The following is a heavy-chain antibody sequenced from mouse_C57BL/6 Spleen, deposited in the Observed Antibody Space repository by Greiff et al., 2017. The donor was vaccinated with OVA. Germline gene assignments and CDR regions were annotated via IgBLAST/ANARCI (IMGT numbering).Heavy chain of an antibody. CDR2: ISNKANGYTT. Sequence: EVQGVESGGGLVQPGGSLSLSCAASGFTFTDYYMSWVRQPPGTALEWLGVISNKANGYTTEYSASVKGRFTISRDNSQSILYLQMKALGAEDSATYYCARGLGRDYAMDYWGQGTSVTVSS. CDR3: ARGLGRDYAMDY. V-gene: IGHV7-3*01. D-gene: IGHD4-1*01. CDR1: GFTFTDYY. J-gene: IGHJ4*01.